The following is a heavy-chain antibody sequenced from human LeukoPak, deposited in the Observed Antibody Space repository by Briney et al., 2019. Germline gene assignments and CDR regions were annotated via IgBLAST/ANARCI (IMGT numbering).Heavy chain of an antibody. V-gene: IGHV1-69*13. CDR3: ARGFDSGYDRGFDY. D-gene: IGHD5-12*01. CDR1: GGTFSSYA. CDR2: IIPIFGTA. J-gene: IGHJ4*01. Sequence: ASVTVSCKASGGTFSSYAISWVRQAPGQGLEWMGGIIPIFGTANYAQKFQGRVTITADESTSTAYMELSSLRSEDTAVYYCARGFDSGYDRGFDYWGQEPWSPSPQ.